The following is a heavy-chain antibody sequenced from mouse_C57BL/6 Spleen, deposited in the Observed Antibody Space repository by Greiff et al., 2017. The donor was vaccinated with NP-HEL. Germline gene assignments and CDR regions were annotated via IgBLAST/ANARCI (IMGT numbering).Heavy chain of an antibody. CDR3: ARGDYYGRGYFDV. D-gene: IGHD1-1*01. Sequence: EVKLEESEGGLVQPGSSMKLSCTASGFTFSDYYMAWVRQVPEKGLEWVANINYDGSSTYYLDSLKSRFIISRDNAKNILYLQMSSLKSEDTATYYCARGDYYGRGYFDVWGTGTTVTVSS. V-gene: IGHV5-16*01. J-gene: IGHJ1*03. CDR2: INYDGSST. CDR1: GFTFSDYY.